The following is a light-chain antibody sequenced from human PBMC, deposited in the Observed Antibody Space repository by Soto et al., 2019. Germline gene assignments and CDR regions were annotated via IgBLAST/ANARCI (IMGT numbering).Light chain of an antibody. CDR1: NNDVGIYTC. CDR2: DVS. Sequence: QSVLTQPASVSGSPGQSITISCTETNNDVGIYTCVSWYQHHPGKAPKLMIYDVSNRPSGVSDRFSGSKSGNTASLTISGLQTEDEADYYCSLYRGANKEVFGGGTKLTVL. J-gene: IGLJ2*01. V-gene: IGLV2-14*03. CDR3: SLYRGANKEV.